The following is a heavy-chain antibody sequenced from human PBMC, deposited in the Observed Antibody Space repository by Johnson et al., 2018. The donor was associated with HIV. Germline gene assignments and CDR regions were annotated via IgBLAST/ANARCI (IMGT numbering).Heavy chain of an antibody. CDR3: AKVMDYYARGAFDF. J-gene: IGHJ3*01. D-gene: IGHD3-10*01. V-gene: IGHV3-23*04. Sequence: VQLVESGGGVVQPGGSLRLSCAASGFNFKRYAMTWVRQAPGKGLEWVSSISGSGVTTYYVDSVKGRFTISRDDSRNTLYVQMNSLRAEDTAIYYCAKVMDYYARGAFDFWGQGTMVTVSS. CDR1: GFNFKRYA. CDR2: ISGSGVTT.